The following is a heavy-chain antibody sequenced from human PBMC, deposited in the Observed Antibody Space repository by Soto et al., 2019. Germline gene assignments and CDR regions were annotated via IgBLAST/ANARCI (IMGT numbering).Heavy chain of an antibody. J-gene: IGHJ5*02. Sequence: PSETLSLTCTVSGGSISSGPYSWGWIRQPPGKGLEWIGTFYYSGSTYYNLSLKSRVTISVDTSKNQFSLKLSSVTAADTAVYYCARHSSSWYAEQYNWFDPWGQGTLVTVSS. CDR2: FYYSGST. V-gene: IGHV4-39*01. CDR3: ARHSSSWYAEQYNWFDP. D-gene: IGHD6-13*01. CDR1: GGSISSGPYS.